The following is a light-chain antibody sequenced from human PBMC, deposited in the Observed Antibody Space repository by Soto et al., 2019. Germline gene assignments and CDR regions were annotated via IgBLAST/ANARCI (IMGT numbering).Light chain of an antibody. J-gene: IGLJ1*01. V-gene: IGLV1-40*01. Sequence: QSVLTQPPSVSGAPGQRVTISCTASSSNIGAGYDVHWYQQLPGTAPKLLIYGNSNRPSGVPDRFSGSKSGTSASLAITGLQAEDEADYYCQSYDSSLSEVFGTGTKLTVL. CDR1: SSNIGAGYD. CDR2: GNS. CDR3: QSYDSSLSEV.